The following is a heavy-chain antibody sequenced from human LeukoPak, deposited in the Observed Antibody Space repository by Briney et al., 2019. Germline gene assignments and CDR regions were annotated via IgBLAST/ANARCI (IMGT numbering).Heavy chain of an antibody. D-gene: IGHD3-3*01. CDR2: ITGDGGTT. CDR3: AKGHFGAGHY. Sequence: PGGSLRLSCAASGFTFGDYTMHWVRQPPGGGLQWVSLITGDGGTTSYASSVKGRFTISRDNNKDSLYLHMNSLRSEDTALYYCAKGHFGAGHYWGQGTLVTVSS. V-gene: IGHV3-43*02. J-gene: IGHJ4*02. CDR1: GFTFGDYT.